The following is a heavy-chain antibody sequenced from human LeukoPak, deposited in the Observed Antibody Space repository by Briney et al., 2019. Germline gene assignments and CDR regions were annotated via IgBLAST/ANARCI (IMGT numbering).Heavy chain of an antibody. V-gene: IGHV4-34*12. CDR1: GGSFSGYY. J-gene: IGHJ6*02. CDR3: ALNYYDSSFENYYYGMDV. CDR2: IIHNGRT. Sequence: SETLSLTCGIYGGSFSGYYWTWIRQSPGMGLERVGEIIHNGRTNYNPSLTSRVTISVDTSKNQFSLKLSSVTAADTAVYYCALNYYDSSFENYYYGMDVWGQGTTVTVSS. D-gene: IGHD3-22*01.